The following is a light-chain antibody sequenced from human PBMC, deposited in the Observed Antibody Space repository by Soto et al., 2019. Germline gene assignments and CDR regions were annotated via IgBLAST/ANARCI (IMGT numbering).Light chain of an antibody. J-gene: IGKJ3*01. V-gene: IGKV3-15*01. CDR1: QSVRTN. Sequence: EIVMTQSPATLSVSPGEGATLSCRASQSVRTNLAWYQQKPGQAPRLLIYGASTRATGIPARFSGSGSGTEFTLTISSLQSEDFAVYYCQQYNISPLSFGPGTKVDIK. CDR2: GAS. CDR3: QQYNISPLS.